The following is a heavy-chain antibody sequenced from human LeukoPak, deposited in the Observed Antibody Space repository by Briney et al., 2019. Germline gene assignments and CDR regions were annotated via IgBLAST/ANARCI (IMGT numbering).Heavy chain of an antibody. Sequence: PSETLSLTCTVSGGSISSYYWSWIRQPPGKGLEWIGYIYYSGSTNYNPSLKSRVTISVDTSKNQFSLKLSSVTAADTAVHYCARGLSDSSGYYYGMDVWGQGTTVTVSS. CDR3: ARGLSDSSGYYYGMDV. CDR2: IYYSGST. J-gene: IGHJ6*02. CDR1: GGSISSYY. V-gene: IGHV4-59*01. D-gene: IGHD3-22*01.